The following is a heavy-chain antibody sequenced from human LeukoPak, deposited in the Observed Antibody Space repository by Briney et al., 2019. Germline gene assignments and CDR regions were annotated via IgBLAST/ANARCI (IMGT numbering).Heavy chain of an antibody. CDR3: ARGQLRPSWFDP. V-gene: IGHV1-69*01. D-gene: IGHD2-2*01. J-gene: IGHJ5*02. CDR2: IIPIFGTA. Sequence: GASVKVSCKASGGTFSSYAISWVRQAPGQGLEWMGGIIPIFGTANYAQKFQGRVTITADESTSTAYMELSSLGSEDTAVYYCARGQLRPSWFDPWGQGTLVTVSS. CDR1: GGTFSSYA.